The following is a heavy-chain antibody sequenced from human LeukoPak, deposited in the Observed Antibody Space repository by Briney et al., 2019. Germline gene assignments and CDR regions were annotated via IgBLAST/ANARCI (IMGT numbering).Heavy chain of an antibody. V-gene: IGHV3-30*18. Sequence: GRSLRLSCAASGFTFSGYGMHWVRQPPGKGLEWVAVISYDGSNKYYADSVKGRFTISRDNSKNTMYMQMSSLRAEDTAMYYCAKDGSGLNSYFDQWGQGTLVSVSS. CDR1: GFTFSGYG. CDR3: AKDGSGLNSYFDQ. D-gene: IGHD5-12*01. CDR2: ISYDGSNK. J-gene: IGHJ4*02.